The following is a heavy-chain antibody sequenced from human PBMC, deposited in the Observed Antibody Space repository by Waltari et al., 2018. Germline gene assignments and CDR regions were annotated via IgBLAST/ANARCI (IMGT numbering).Heavy chain of an antibody. CDR3: AKAYAGIVVETDY. CDR1: GFTFSSYA. CDR2: ISGSGGST. V-gene: IGHV3-23*01. J-gene: IGHJ4*02. D-gene: IGHD2-2*01. Sequence: EVQLLESGGGLVQPGGSLRLSCAASGFTFSSYAMSWVRQAPGKGLECVSAISGSGGSTYYADSVKGRFTISRDNSKNTLYLQMNSLRAEDTAVYYCAKAYAGIVVETDYWGQGTLVTVSS.